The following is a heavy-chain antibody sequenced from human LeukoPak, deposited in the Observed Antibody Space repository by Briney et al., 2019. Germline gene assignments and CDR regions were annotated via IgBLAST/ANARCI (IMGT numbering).Heavy chain of an antibody. Sequence: SVKVSCKASGYTFTSYGISWVRQAPGQGLEWMGGIIPIFGTTNYAQKFQGRVTITADKSTNTAYMELNSLRSDDTAVYYCASSAHRDGYNSADYWGQGTLITVSS. J-gene: IGHJ4*02. V-gene: IGHV1-69*06. D-gene: IGHD5-24*01. CDR1: GYTFTSYG. CDR3: ASSAHRDGYNSADY. CDR2: IIPIFGTT.